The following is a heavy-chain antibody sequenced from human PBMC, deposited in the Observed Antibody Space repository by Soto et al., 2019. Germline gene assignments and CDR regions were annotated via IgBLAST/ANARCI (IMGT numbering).Heavy chain of an antibody. CDR1: GFPFSSYG. CDR3: ARGHYFDWFYYYYGMDV. D-gene: IGHD3-9*01. CDR2: IWYDGSNK. J-gene: IGHJ6*02. V-gene: IGHV3-33*01. Sequence: HPGGSLRLSRAASGFPFSSYGMHWVRPAQGKGLEWVAVIWYDGSNKYYADSVKGRFTISRDNSKNTLYLQMNSLRAEDTAVYYCARGHYFDWFYYYYGMDVWVQGTTVTVSS.